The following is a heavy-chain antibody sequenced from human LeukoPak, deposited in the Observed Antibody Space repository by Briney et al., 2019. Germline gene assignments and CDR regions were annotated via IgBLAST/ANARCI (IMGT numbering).Heavy chain of an antibody. V-gene: IGHV3-11*04. J-gene: IGHJ6*03. CDR1: GFTFSDYY. CDR3: ARDSSGGSVYYYYYYMDV. CDR2: ISSSGSTI. Sequence: GGSLRLSCAASGFTFSDYYMSWIRQAPGKGLEWVSYISSSGSTIYYADSVKGRFTISRDNAKNSLYLQMNSLRAEDTAVYYCARDSSGGSVYYYYYYMDVWGKGTTVTVS. D-gene: IGHD5-12*01.